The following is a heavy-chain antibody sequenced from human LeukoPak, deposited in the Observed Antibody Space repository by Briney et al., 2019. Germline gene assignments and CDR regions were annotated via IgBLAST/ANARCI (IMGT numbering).Heavy chain of an antibody. CDR3: ARAGRYSGSSGAAFDI. J-gene: IGHJ3*02. V-gene: IGHV1-18*01. CDR2: ISAYNGNT. CDR1: GYTFTSYG. D-gene: IGHD1-26*01. Sequence: ASVKVSCKASGYTFTSYGISWVRQAPGQGLEWMGWISAYNGNTNYAQKLQGRVTVTTDTSTSTAYMELRSLRSDDTAVYYCARAGRYSGSSGAAFDIWGQGTMVTVSS.